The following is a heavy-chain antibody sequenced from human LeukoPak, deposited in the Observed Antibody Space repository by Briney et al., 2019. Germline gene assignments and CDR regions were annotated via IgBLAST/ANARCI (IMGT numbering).Heavy chain of an antibody. CDR3: VRGRTHYYYFYYMDV. CDR2: IIDTGST. D-gene: IGHD3-10*01. J-gene: IGHJ6*03. CDR1: DGSLSGYY. Sequence: SETLSLTCAVYDGSLSGYYWTWIRQPPGKGLEWIGEIIDTGSTNYNPSLKSRVTISVDTSKNQFSLKLSSVTAADTAVYYCVRGRTHYYYFYYMDVWGKGTTVTISS. V-gene: IGHV4-34*12.